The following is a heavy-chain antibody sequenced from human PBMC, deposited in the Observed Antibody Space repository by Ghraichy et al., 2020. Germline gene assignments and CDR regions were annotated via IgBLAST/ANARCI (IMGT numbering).Heavy chain of an antibody. V-gene: IGHV1-18*01. CDR2: ISAYNGNT. CDR1: GYTFTSYG. CDR3: ARDGAPTGDAYYDFWSGYVESRPFDY. J-gene: IGHJ4*02. D-gene: IGHD3-3*01. Sequence: ASVKVSCKASGYTFTSYGISWVRQAPGQGLEWMGWISAYNGNTNYAQKLQGRVTMTTDTSTSTAYMELRSLRSDDTAVYYCARDGAPTGDAYYDFWSGYVESRPFDYWGQGTLVTVSS.